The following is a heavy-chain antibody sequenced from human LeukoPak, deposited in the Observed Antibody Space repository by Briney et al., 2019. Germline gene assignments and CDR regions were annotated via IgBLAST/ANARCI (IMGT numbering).Heavy chain of an antibody. CDR1: GDSVSSNSAA. CDR3: ARGVQQRLGTSYYYYYMDV. Sequence: PSQTLSLTCAISGDSVSSNSAARNWIRQSPSRGLEWLGRTYYRSKWYNDYAVSVKSRITINPDTSKNQFSLQLNSVTPEDTAVYYCARGVQQRLGTSYYYYYMDVWGKGTTVTVSS. V-gene: IGHV6-1*01. J-gene: IGHJ6*03. CDR2: TYYRSKWYN. D-gene: IGHD3-16*01.